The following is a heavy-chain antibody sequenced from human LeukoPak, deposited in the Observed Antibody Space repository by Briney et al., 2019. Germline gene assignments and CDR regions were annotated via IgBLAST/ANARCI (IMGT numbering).Heavy chain of an antibody. CDR3: VKRKLGDYGDNFFDY. J-gene: IGHJ4*02. D-gene: IGHD4-17*01. CDR2: FYYSGST. Sequence: SDTLSLTCTVSGGSITSSSYSWGWIRQPPGKGLEWIGSFYYSGSTYYNPSLKSRVTISVDTSKNQFSLKLSSVTAADTSVYYCVKRKLGDYGDNFFDYWGQGTLVTVSS. V-gene: IGHV4-39*01. CDR1: GGSITSSSYS.